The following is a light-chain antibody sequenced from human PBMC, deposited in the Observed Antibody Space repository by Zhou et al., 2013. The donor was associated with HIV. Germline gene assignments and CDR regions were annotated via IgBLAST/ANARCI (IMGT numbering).Light chain of an antibody. V-gene: IGKV1-33*01. Sequence: DIQMTQSPSPLSASVGDRVTITCQASQDISNYLNCYQQKLGKAPNLLIYDASNLETGVPSRFSGGGSGTDFTFTISTLQPEDIRTYYCQHYKNSPFGGGTKVRSN. CDR1: QDISNY. CDR3: QHYKNSP. CDR2: DAS. J-gene: IGKJ4*01.